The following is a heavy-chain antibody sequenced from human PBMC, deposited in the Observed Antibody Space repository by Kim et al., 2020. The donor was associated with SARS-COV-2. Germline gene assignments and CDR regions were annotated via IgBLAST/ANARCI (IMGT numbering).Heavy chain of an antibody. CDR1: GFTFSSYA. CDR3: ARDRGTNSDYYYYYGMDV. D-gene: IGHD2-21*01. CDR2: ISYDGSNK. V-gene: IGHV3-30*04. J-gene: IGHJ6*02. Sequence: GGSLRLSCAASGFTFSSYAMHWVRQAPGKGLEWVAVISYDGSNKYYADSVKGRFTISRDNSKNTLYLQMNSLRAEDTAVYYCARDRGTNSDYYYYYGMDVWGQGTTFTVSS.